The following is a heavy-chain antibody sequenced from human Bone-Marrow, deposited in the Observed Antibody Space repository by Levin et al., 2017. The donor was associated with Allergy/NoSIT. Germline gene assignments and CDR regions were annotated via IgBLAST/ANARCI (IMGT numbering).Heavy chain of an antibody. CDR1: GGSVRSGSYY. D-gene: IGHD1-26*01. CDR3: ARGGGVVGVKRSYYYYGMDV. V-gene: IGHV4-61*01. Sequence: SQTLSLTCTVSGGSVRSGSYYWSWIRQPPGKGLEWIGYIYYSGSTNYNPSLKSRVTISVDTSKNQFSLKLSSVTAADTAVYYCARGGGVVGVKRSYYYYGMDVWGQGTTVTVSS. J-gene: IGHJ6*02. CDR2: IYYSGST.